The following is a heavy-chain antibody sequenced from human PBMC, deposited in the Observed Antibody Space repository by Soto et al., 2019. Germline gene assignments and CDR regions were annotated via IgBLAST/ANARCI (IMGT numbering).Heavy chain of an antibody. CDR3: ARLSSLSFDY. V-gene: IGHV4-34*01. J-gene: IGHJ4*02. D-gene: IGHD6-6*01. CDR2: INHSGST. Sequence: SETLSLTCAVYGGSFSGYYWSWIRQPPGKGLEWIGEINHSGSTNYNPSLKSRVTISVDTSKNQFSLKRSSVTAADTAVYYCARLSSLSFDYWGQGTLVTVSS. CDR1: GGSFSGYY.